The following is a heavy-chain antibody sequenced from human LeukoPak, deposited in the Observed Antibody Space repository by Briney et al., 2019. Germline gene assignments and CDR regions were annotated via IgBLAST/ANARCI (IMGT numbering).Heavy chain of an antibody. Sequence: SETLSLTCTVSGGSISSSSYYWGWIRQPPGKGLEGIGSIYYSGSTYYNPSLKSRVTISVDTSKNQFSLKLSSVTAADTAVYYCARQVVRYSSSWYYYYYYYMDVWGKGTTVTISS. D-gene: IGHD6-13*01. CDR3: ARQVVRYSSSWYYYYYYYMDV. CDR1: GGSISSSSYY. CDR2: IYYSGST. J-gene: IGHJ6*03. V-gene: IGHV4-39*01.